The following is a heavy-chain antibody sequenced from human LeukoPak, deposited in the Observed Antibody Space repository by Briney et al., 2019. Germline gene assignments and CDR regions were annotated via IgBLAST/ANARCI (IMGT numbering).Heavy chain of an antibody. CDR3: ARDSEYSGYDFFGGYYYGMDV. D-gene: IGHD5-12*01. Sequence: PSETLSLTCTVSGGSVSSYYWSWIRQPPGKGLEWIGYIYYSGTTNYNPSLRSRVTISVDTSKNQFSLKLSSVTAADTAVYYCARDSEYSGYDFFGGYYYGMDVWGQGTTVTVSS. V-gene: IGHV4-59*02. J-gene: IGHJ6*02. CDR2: IYYSGTT. CDR1: GGSVSSYY.